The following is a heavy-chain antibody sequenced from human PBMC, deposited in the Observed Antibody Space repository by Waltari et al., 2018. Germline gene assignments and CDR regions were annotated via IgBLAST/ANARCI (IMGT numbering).Heavy chain of an antibody. Sequence: EVQLVESGGGLVQPGGSLRLSCAASGFTFSSYAMSWFRQAPGKGLEWVSAISGSGGSKYYADSVKGRFTITRDNSKNTLYLQMNSLRAEDTAVYYCAKGGSEATNYYYYMDVWGKGTTVTVSS. CDR1: GFTFSSYA. CDR2: ISGSGGSK. V-gene: IGHV3-23*04. D-gene: IGHD3-10*01. CDR3: AKGGSEATNYYYYMDV. J-gene: IGHJ6*03.